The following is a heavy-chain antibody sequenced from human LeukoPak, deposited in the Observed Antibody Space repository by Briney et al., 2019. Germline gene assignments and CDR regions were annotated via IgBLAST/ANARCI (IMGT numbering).Heavy chain of an antibody. J-gene: IGHJ4*02. CDR1: GFTFSSYS. CDR3: ARDHGVITMMNGGDY. CDR2: ISSSSSSI. V-gene: IGHV3-21*01. Sequence: GGSLRLSCAASGFTFSSYSINWVRQARGKGLEWVSSISSSSSSIYYADSVKGRFTIARDNAKNSLYLQMNSLRAEDTAVYYCARDHGVITMMNGGDYWGQGTLVTVSA. D-gene: IGHD3-22*01.